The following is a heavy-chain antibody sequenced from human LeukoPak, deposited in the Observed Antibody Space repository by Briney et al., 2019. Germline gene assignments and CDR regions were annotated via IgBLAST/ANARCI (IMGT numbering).Heavy chain of an antibody. D-gene: IGHD5-24*01. J-gene: IGHJ4*02. CDR1: GYTFTGYY. CDR2: INPNSGGT. CDR3: ASLEMATITLDY. V-gene: IGHV1-2*02. Sequence: ASVKVSCKASGYTFTGYYMHWVRQAPGQGLEGMGWINPNSGGTNYAQKFQGRVTMTRETSISTAYMELSRLRSDDTAVYYCASLEMATITLDYWGQGTLVTVSS.